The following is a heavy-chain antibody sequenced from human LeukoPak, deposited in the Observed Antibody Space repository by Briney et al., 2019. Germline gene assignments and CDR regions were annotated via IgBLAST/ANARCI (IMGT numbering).Heavy chain of an antibody. CDR3: TTSPPYCSGGSCFDY. V-gene: IGHV3-15*01. Sequence: GGSLRLSCAASGFTFSNAWMSWVRQAPGKGLEWVGRIKSKTDGGTTDYAAPVKGRFTISRDDSKNTLYLQMNSLKTEDTAVYYCTTSPPYCSGGSCFDYWGQGPLVTVSS. CDR2: IKSKTDGGTT. CDR1: GFTFSNAW. J-gene: IGHJ4*02. D-gene: IGHD2-15*01.